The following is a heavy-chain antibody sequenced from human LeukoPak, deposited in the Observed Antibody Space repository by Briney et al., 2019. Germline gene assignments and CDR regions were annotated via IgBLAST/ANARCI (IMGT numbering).Heavy chain of an antibody. V-gene: IGHV4-61*01. CDR1: DGSVSSGYYY. Sequence: SETLCLTCTVSDGSVSSGYYYWTWIRQPPGTGLEWIGYIYYTGSTNYNPSLKSRVTMSVDTPKNQFSLELSSVTAADTAVYYCAKATVGKWFDPWGQGTLVTVSS. J-gene: IGHJ5*02. D-gene: IGHD4-23*01. CDR2: IYYTGST. CDR3: AKATVGKWFDP.